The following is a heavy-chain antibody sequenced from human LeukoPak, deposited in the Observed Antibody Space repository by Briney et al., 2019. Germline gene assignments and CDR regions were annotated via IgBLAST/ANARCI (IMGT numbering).Heavy chain of an antibody. CDR1: GGSISSYY. V-gene: IGHV4-59*01. CDR2: IYYSGST. D-gene: IGHD4-17*01. J-gene: IGHJ3*02. CDR3: ARVTVTTAFDI. Sequence: SQTLSLTCTVSGGSISSYYWSWIRQPPGKGLEWIGYIYYSGSTNYNPSLKSRVTISVDTSKNQFSLKLSSVTAADTAVYYCARVTVTTAFDIWGQGTMVTVSS.